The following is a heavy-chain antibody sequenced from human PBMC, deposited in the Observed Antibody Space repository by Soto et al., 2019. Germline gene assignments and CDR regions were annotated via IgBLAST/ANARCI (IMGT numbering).Heavy chain of an antibody. CDR1: GGSLSNYY. J-gene: IGHJ4*02. CDR2: MFNGGSA. CDR3: SHGYYQYFES. D-gene: IGHD5-18*01. V-gene: IGHV4-59*08. Sequence: PSETLSLTCTVSGGSLSNYYWSWIRQPPGKGLEWVGYMFNGGSANYNPSLKSRVAISVDMSQNQFSLKLTSVTAADTAVYYCSHGYYQYFESWGQGTLVTVSS.